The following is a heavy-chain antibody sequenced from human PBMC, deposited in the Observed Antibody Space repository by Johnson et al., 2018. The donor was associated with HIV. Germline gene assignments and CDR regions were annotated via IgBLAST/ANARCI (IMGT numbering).Heavy chain of an antibody. CDR2: ISSSDSTL. CDR1: GFTFSDYY. Sequence: QVQLVESGGGLVKPGGSLRLSCAASGFTFSDYYMSWIRQAPGKGLEWVSYISSSDSTLYYADSVKGRFTITRDNAKKSLYLQINSLRAEDTALYYCARHYYDSSGYSLDAFDIWGQGTMVTVSS. J-gene: IGHJ3*02. CDR3: ARHYYDSSGYSLDAFDI. V-gene: IGHV3-11*01. D-gene: IGHD3-22*01.